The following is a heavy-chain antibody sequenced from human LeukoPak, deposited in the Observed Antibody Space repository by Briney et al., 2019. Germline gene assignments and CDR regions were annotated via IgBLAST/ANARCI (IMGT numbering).Heavy chain of an antibody. CDR2: INPNSGGT. Sequence: GASVKVSCKASGYTFSAYYMHWVRQATGQGLEWMGWINPNSGGTNYAQKFQGRVTMTRDTSISTAYMDLSRLRSDDTAVYYCARGGGYDEFDYWGQGTLVTVSS. D-gene: IGHD5-12*01. V-gene: IGHV1-2*02. J-gene: IGHJ4*02. CDR3: ARGGGYDEFDY. CDR1: GYTFSAYY.